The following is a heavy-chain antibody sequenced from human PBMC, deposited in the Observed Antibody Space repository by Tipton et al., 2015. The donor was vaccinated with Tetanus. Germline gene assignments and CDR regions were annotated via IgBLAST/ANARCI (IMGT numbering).Heavy chain of an antibody. D-gene: IGHD6-13*01. CDR1: GEALVRGGYY. CDR2: IYHTGAA. Sequence: GEALVRGGYYWTWIRHLPGKGLEGIGYIYHTGAAHYNPSLKSRVTLSVDMSKNQFFLKMISMTAADTAVYFCARDFGSNHNWFDPWGQGTPVTVSS. V-gene: IGHV4-31*02. CDR3: ARDFGSNHNWFDP. J-gene: IGHJ5*02.